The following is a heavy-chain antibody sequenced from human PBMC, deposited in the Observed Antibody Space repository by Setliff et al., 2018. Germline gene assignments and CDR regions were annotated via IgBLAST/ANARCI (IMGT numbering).Heavy chain of an antibody. V-gene: IGHV4-34*01. CDR1: GGSFSGYY. CDR3: ARAHTWSLPNDNSGYPGWFDP. D-gene: IGHD3-22*01. CDR2: IYHSGST. Sequence: SETLSLTCAVYGGSFSGYYWNWIRQPPGKGLEWIGEIYHSGSTNYNPSLKSRVTISVDKSKNQFSLKLSSVTAADTAVYYCARAHTWSLPNDNSGYPGWFDPWGQGTLVTVSS. J-gene: IGHJ5*02.